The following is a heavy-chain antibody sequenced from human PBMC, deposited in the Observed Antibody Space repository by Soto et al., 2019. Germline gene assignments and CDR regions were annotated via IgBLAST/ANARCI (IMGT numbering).Heavy chain of an antibody. D-gene: IGHD6-19*01. CDR1: GFNFGVFG. CDR2: LSYEGSEE. J-gene: IGHJ4*02. CDR3: ALTRRSSLLEVAGPGFEY. V-gene: IGHV3-30*03. Sequence: RGSLRLSCAASGFNFGVFGMHWVRQAPGKGLEWLSVLSYEGSEEYYADSVRGRFTISRDNSKNTLFLQMDSLRVDDTGVYYCALTRRSSLLEVAGPGFEYWGQGTLVTVSS.